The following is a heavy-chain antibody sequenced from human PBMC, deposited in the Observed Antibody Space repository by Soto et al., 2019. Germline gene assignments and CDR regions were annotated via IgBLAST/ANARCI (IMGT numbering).Heavy chain of an antibody. J-gene: IGHJ4*02. CDR2: IYYSGST. D-gene: IGHD6-19*01. CDR1: GGSVSSGHYY. V-gene: IGHV4-61*01. Sequence: VHLQESGPGLVRPSETLSLTCAVSGGSVSSGHYYWSWSRQPPGKGLEWIGFIYYSGSTSYNPSLKSRVTISVDTSKNQFSMKMSSVTAADTAVYYCARSGAGSGWLGGQGTLVTVSS. CDR3: ARSGAGSGWL.